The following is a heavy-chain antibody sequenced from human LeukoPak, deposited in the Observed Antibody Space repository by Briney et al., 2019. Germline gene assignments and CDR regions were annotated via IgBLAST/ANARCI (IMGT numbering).Heavy chain of an antibody. CDR3: GRKTTGTMSPYFDY. V-gene: IGHV4-59*01. Sequence: PSETLSLTCTASGVSISGSYWSWIRQLPGKGLEWIGYIYYSGSTNYNPSLKSRVTISVDTSRNQFSLKLSSVTAADTAVYYCGRKTTGTMSPYFDYGGQEPLVTVSS. CDR1: GVSISGSY. D-gene: IGHD1-1*01. CDR2: IYYSGST. J-gene: IGHJ4*02.